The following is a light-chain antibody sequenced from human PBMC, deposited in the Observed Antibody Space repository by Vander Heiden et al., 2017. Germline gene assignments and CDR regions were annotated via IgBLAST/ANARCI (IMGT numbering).Light chain of an antibody. CDR2: LTS. CDR3: QQTYSTPFT. Sequence: IQRTHSPSSLSASVGDRVTITCRASQPITNYLNWYQQRPREAPKLLIYLTSNLHTGVPLRFGGSGSGTDFTLTISSLQPEDFATYFCQQTYSTPFTFGQGTRLDIK. J-gene: IGKJ2*01. CDR1: QPITNY. V-gene: IGKV1-39*01.